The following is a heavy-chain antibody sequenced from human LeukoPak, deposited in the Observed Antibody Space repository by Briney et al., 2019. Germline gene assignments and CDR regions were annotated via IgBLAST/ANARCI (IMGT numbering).Heavy chain of an antibody. J-gene: IGHJ4*02. CDR1: GFTVSGNH. V-gene: IGHV3-66*02. CDR2: IYSGGST. D-gene: IGHD3-10*01. Sequence: PGGSLRLSCAGSGFTVSGNHMSWVRQAPGKGLEWVSVIYSGGSTYYADSVKGRFTISRDNSKNTLYLQMNSLRVEDTAVYYCAKEMGFGEGTDYWGQGTLVTASS. CDR3: AKEMGFGEGTDY.